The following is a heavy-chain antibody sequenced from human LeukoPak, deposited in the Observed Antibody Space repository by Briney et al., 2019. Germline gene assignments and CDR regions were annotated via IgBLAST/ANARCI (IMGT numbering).Heavy chain of an antibody. D-gene: IGHD6-19*01. J-gene: IGHJ4*02. V-gene: IGHV3-48*03. CDR2: ISGDGRAI. CDR1: GFAFSSYE. Sequence: PGGSLRLSCVASGFAFSSYEMSWVRQAPGKGLEWVSFISGDGRAIHYADSVRGRFTISADNARNSVFLQMNSLRAEDTAVYYCATSLSGWFGPPAYYCGQGTLVTVSS. CDR3: ATSLSGWFGPPAYY.